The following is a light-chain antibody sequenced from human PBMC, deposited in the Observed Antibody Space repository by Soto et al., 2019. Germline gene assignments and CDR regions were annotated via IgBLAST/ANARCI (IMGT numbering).Light chain of an antibody. CDR2: KAS. J-gene: IGKJ1*01. CDR1: QSISGW. Sequence: DIQVTQSPSTLSASVGDRVTITCRASQSISGWLAWYQQKPGKAPNLLIYKASTLESGVPSRFSGSGSGTEFTLTISGLQPDDCAKSYGQPYNNYGAWTFVQGNKVEIK. V-gene: IGKV1-5*03. CDR3: QPYNNYGAWT.